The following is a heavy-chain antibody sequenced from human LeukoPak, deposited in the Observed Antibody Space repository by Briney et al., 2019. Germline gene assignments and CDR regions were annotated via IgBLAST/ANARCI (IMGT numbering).Heavy chain of an antibody. CDR1: GYTFTGYY. CDR3: ARDYTGDYNWFDP. J-gene: IGHJ5*02. D-gene: IGHD7-27*01. V-gene: IGHV1-2*02. Sequence: ASVKVSCKASGYTFTGYYMHWVRQAPGQGIELMGWINPNSGGTKYAQKFQGRVTMTRDTSINTAYMELSSLRSDDTAFYYCARDYTGDYNWFDPWGQGTLVTVSS. CDR2: INPNSGGT.